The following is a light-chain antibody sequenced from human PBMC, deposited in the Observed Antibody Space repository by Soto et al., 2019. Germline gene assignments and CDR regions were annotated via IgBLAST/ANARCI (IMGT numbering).Light chain of an antibody. V-gene: IGKV1-39*01. CDR1: QSISSY. CDR2: GAS. Sequence: GDRVTITRRTSQSISSYLNWYQQKPGKAPKLLIYGASSLQSGIPARFSGSGSGTDLNLTISSLEPEDFAVYYCQHRNNRPFSFGPGTKVDIK. J-gene: IGKJ3*01. CDR3: QHRNNRPFS.